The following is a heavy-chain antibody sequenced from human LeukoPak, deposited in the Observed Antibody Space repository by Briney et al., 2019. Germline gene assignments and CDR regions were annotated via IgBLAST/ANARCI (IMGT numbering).Heavy chain of an antibody. CDR2: ISVYTGNP. V-gene: IGHV1-18*01. CDR3: ARDRYDSVWGSHRPYFDF. CDR1: GYTLPSSV. J-gene: IGHJ4*02. D-gene: IGHD3-16*02. Sequence: ASVTVSCKASGYTLPSSVISGVRQAPGQGLEWMGWISVYTGNPEYAQKFQGRVIMTTDTSTSTAYMELRSLRFDDTAVYYCARDRYDSVWGSHRPYFDFWGQGTLVTVSS.